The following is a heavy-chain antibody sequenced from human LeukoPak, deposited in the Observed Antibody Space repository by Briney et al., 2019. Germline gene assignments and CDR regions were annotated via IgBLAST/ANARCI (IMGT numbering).Heavy chain of an antibody. D-gene: IGHD3-10*01. J-gene: IGHJ4*02. CDR3: ARVVYYYGVYFDY. CDR2: INHSEST. Sequence: SSETLSLTCTVSGGSISSSSYYWSWIRQPPGKGLEWIGEINHSESTNYNPSLKSRVTISVDTSKNQFSLKLSSVTAADTAVYYCARVVYYYGVYFDYWGQGTLVTVSS. CDR1: GGSISSSSYY. V-gene: IGHV4-39*07.